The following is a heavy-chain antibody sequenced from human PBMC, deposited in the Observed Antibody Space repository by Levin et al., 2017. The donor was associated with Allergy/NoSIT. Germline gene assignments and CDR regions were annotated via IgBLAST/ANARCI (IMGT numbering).Heavy chain of an antibody. Sequence: AASVKVSCAASTFVFSDYTMNWVRQAPGKGLEWVASITRRSTYIYYADSVKGRFTISRDNAENSVSLQMNSLRAEDTAVYYCARGLKILTTGSLYHNAMDAWGRGTTVTVSS. CDR1: TFVFSDYT. CDR3: ARGLKILTTGSLYHNAMDA. V-gene: IGHV3-21*06. D-gene: IGHD3-9*01. CDR2: ITRRSTYI. J-gene: IGHJ6*02.